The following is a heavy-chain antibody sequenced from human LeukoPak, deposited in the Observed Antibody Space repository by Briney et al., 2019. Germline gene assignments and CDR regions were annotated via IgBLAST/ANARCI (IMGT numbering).Heavy chain of an antibody. CDR1: GFTFSSYA. V-gene: IGHV3-48*03. J-gene: IGHJ5*02. CDR3: AREGRPYCSSISCYGGFDP. Sequence: PGGSLRLSCAASGFTFSSYAMNWVRQAPGRGLEWVSYIGPSGTAIYYADSVKGRFTISRDNARSSLFLQMNSLRAEDTAVYYCAREGRPYCSSISCYGGFDPWGQGTLVTVSS. CDR2: IGPSGTAI. D-gene: IGHD2-2*01.